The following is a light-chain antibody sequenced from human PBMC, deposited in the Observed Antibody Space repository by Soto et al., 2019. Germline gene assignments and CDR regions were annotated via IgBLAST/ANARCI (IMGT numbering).Light chain of an antibody. J-gene: IGKJ4*01. CDR3: QQSYSIPLT. V-gene: IGKV1-8*01. CDR2: AAS. CDR1: QGISSY. Sequence: IRMTQSPSSLSSSTGDRVTITCRASQGISSYLAWYQQKPGKAPKLLIYAASTLQSGVPSRFRGSGSGTDFTLTISCLKSEDFETYYCQQSYSIPLTFGGGTKVDIK.